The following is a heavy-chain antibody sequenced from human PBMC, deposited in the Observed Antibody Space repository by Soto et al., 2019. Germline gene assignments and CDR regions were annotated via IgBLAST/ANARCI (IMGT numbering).Heavy chain of an antibody. D-gene: IGHD5-18*01. CDR3: ARAPVDTAMVTFRWFDP. Sequence: QVQLVQSGAEVKKPGSSVKVSCKASGGTFSSYAISWVRQAPGQGLEWMGGIIPIFGTANYAQKFQGRVTITADKSTSTAYMELSSLRSEDTAVYYCARAPVDTAMVTFRWFDPWGQGTLVTVSS. CDR1: GGTFSSYA. J-gene: IGHJ5*02. V-gene: IGHV1-69*06. CDR2: IIPIFGTA.